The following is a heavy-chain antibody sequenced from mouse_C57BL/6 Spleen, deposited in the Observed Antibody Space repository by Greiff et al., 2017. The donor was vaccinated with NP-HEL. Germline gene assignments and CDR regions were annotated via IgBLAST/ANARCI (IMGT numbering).Heavy chain of an antibody. CDR2: INYDGSST. J-gene: IGHJ1*03. CDR1: GFTFSDYY. V-gene: IGHV5-16*01. CDR3: ARDQDYGSSYRYFDV. D-gene: IGHD1-1*01. Sequence: VMLVESEGGLVQPGSSMKLSCTASGFTFSDYYMAWVRQVPEKGLEWVANINYDGSSTYYLDSLKSRFIISRDNAKNILYLQMSSLKSEDTATYYCARDQDYGSSYRYFDVWGTGTTVTVSS.